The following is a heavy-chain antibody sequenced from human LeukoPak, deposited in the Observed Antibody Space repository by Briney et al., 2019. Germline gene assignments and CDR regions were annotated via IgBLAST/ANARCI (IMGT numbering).Heavy chain of an antibody. J-gene: IGHJ4*02. V-gene: IGHV1-69*01. CDR1: GATFSSYA. CDR3: ARVSGYSGYDRDY. CDR2: IIPIFGTA. D-gene: IGHD5-12*01. Sequence: GASVKVSCKASGATFSSYAISWVRQAPGQGLEGMGGIIPIFGTANYAQKFQGRVTITADESTSTAYMELSSLRSEDTAVYYCARVSGYSGYDRDYWGQGTLVTVSS.